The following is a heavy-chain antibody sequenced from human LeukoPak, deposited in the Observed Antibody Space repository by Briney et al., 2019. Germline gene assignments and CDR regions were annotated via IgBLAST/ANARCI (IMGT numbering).Heavy chain of an antibody. J-gene: IGHJ4*02. CDR2: INHSGST. D-gene: IGHD4-23*01. CDR1: GGSFSGYY. Sequence: SEILSLTCAVYGGSFSGYYWSWIRQPPGKGLEWIGEINHSGSTNYNPSLKSRVTISVDTSKNQFSLKLSSVTAADTAVYYCARGRRRWTTVVRYFDYWGQGTLVTVSS. CDR3: ARGRRRWTTVVRYFDY. V-gene: IGHV4-34*01.